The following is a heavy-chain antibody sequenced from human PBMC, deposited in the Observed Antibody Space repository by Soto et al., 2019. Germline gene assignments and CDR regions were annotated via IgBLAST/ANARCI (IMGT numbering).Heavy chain of an antibody. J-gene: IGHJ6*02. V-gene: IGHV1-46*01. CDR3: ARGISTTRYYYYGMDV. Sequence: ASVKVDCKASGYTITRYYLHWVRQAPGQGPEWMGIINPSGGITNDAQKFQDRVTMTSDTSTSTVYMELSSLRSEDTAVYYCARGISTTRYYYYGMDVWGQGTTVTVSS. CDR1: GYTITRYY. D-gene: IGHD2-2*01. CDR2: INPSGGIT.